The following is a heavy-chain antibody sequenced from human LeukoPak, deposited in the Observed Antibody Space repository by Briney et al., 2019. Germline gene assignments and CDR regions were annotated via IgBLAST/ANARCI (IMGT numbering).Heavy chain of an antibody. CDR2: ISGRGGST. CDR3: AKDYGGNSYGYDY. Sequence: GGSLRLSCAACVFTFSSYVMSWVRQAPGKGLEWVSAISGRGGSTYFADSVKGRFTISRDNSKNTLYLQMNSLRAEDTAVYYCAKDYGGNSYGYDYWGQGTLVAVSS. CDR1: VFTFSSYV. V-gene: IGHV3-23*01. D-gene: IGHD4-23*01. J-gene: IGHJ4*02.